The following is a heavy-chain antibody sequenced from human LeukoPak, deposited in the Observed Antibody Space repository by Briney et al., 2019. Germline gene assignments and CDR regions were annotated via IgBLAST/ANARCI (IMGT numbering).Heavy chain of an antibody. D-gene: IGHD1-26*01. CDR1: GGSISSGSYY. CDR2: IYTSGST. J-gene: IGHJ3*02. CDR3: ARVEVGATDAFDI. V-gene: IGHV4-61*02. Sequence: SDTLSLTCTVSGGSISSGSYYWSWIRQPAGKGLEWIGRIYTSGSTNYNPSLKSRVTISVDTSKNQFSLKLSSVTAADTAVYYCARVEVGATDAFDIWGQGTMVTVSS.